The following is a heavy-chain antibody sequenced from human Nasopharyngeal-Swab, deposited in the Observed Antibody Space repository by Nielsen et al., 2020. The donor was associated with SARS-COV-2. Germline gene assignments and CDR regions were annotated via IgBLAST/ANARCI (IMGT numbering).Heavy chain of an antibody. J-gene: IGHJ4*02. V-gene: IGHV4-34*01. Sequence: SETLSRTCAVYGGSFSGYYWSWIRQPPGKGLEWIGEINHSGSTNYNPSLKSRVTISVDTSKNQFSLKLSSVTAADTAVYYCARAPYDFWSGHFHFDYWGQGTLVTVSS. CDR3: ARAPYDFWSGHFHFDY. D-gene: IGHD3-3*01. CDR2: INHSGST. CDR1: GGSFSGYY.